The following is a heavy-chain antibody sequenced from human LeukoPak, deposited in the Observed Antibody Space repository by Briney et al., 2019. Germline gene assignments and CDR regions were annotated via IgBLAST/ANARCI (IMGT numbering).Heavy chain of an antibody. CDR3: ARDPWVGYCSGGSCSRAY. CDR1: GFTFSSYS. V-gene: IGHV3-21*01. CDR2: ISSSSSYI. Sequence: GGSLRLSCAASGFTFSSYSMNWVRQAPGKGLEWVSSISSSSSYIYYADSVKGRFTISRDNAKNSLYLQMNSLRAEDTAVYYCARDPWVGYCSGGSCSRAYWGQGTLVTVSS. D-gene: IGHD2-15*01. J-gene: IGHJ4*02.